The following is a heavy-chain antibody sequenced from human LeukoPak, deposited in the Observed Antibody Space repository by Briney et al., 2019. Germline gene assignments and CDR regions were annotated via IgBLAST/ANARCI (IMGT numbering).Heavy chain of an antibody. CDR3: AKGEDILNGSPTSY. J-gene: IGHJ4*02. Sequence: GGSLRLSCAASGFTFSSYAMSWVRQAPGKGLEWVSTIGGSGGSSYYADSVKGRFTISRDNSKNTLYLQMNSLRAEDTAVYYCAKGEDILNGSPTSYWGQGTLVTVSS. CDR1: GFTFSSYA. D-gene: IGHD3-9*01. V-gene: IGHV3-23*01. CDR2: IGGSGGSS.